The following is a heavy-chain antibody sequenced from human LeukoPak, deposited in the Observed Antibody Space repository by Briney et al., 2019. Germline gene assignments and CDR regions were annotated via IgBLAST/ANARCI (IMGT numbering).Heavy chain of an antibody. CDR3: ARDSHDDYGDYVWFDP. CDR2: INPNSGGT. Sequence: ASVKVSCKASGYTLTGYYMHWVRQAPGQGLEWMGRINPNSGGTNYAQKFQGRVTMTRDTSISTAYMELSRLRSDDTAVYYCARDSHDDYGDYVWFDPWGQGTLVTVSS. D-gene: IGHD4-17*01. CDR1: GYTLTGYY. V-gene: IGHV1-2*06. J-gene: IGHJ5*02.